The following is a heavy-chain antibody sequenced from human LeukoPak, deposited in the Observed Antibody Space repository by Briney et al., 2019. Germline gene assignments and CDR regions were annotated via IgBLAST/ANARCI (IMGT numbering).Heavy chain of an antibody. CDR1: GGCISSYY. CDR3: ARSVYYGSGSYPFDY. CDR2: IYYSGST. V-gene: IGHV4-59*01. J-gene: IGHJ4*02. Sequence: KPSATLSITCTVSGGCISSYYWSWIRQPPGKGLEWGGYIYYSGSTNYNPSLKSRVTISVDTSKNQFSLKLSYVTAADTAVYYCARSVYYGSGSYPFDYWGQGTLVTVSS. D-gene: IGHD3-10*01.